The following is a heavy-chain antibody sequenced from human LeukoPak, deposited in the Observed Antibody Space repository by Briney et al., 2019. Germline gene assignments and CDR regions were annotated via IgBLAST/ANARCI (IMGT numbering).Heavy chain of an antibody. D-gene: IGHD2-2*02. CDR2: IYSGDSET. Sequence: GESLKISCKASGYSFTSYWIGWVRQMPGKGLEWIGIIYSGDSETRYSPSFQGQVTISADKSISTAYLQWSSLKASDTAMYYCARQRRHCSSTSCSTVFDPWGQGTLVTVSS. CDR1: GYSFTSYW. V-gene: IGHV5-51*01. J-gene: IGHJ5*02. CDR3: ARQRRHCSSTSCSTVFDP.